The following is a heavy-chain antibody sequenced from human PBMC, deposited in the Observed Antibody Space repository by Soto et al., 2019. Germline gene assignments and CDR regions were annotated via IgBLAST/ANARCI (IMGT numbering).Heavy chain of an antibody. CDR3: ARGGVSTRTFDY. CDR1: GYNFAGYW. J-gene: IGHJ4*02. D-gene: IGHD3-3*01. V-gene: IGHV5-51*01. Sequence: GESLKISCKGSGYNFAGYWIAWVRQMPGKGLELMGIIYPSDSDTRYRPSFQGQVTISADKSISFAYLQWSSLRASDTAMYYCARGGVSTRTFDYWGQGTPVTVSS. CDR2: IYPSDSDT.